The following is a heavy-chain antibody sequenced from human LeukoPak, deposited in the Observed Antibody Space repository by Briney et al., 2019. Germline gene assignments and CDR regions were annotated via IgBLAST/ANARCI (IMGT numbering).Heavy chain of an antibody. CDR3: AKLRITMRDY. D-gene: IGHD3-22*01. CDR1: GFTVSSNY. Sequence: GGSLRLSCAASGFTVSSNYMSWVRQAPGKGLEWVSVIYSGGSTYCADSVKGRFTISRDNSKNTLYLQMNSLRAEDTAVYYCAKLRITMRDYWGQGTLVTVSS. J-gene: IGHJ4*02. CDR2: IYSGGST. V-gene: IGHV3-53*01.